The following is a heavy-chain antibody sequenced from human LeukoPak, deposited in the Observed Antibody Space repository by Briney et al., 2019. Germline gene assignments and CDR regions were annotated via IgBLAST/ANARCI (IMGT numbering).Heavy chain of an antibody. CDR1: GYTFGDYA. CDR3: TRDPGINPGYCSSTSCYYDYYYGIDV. J-gene: IGHJ6*04. D-gene: IGHD2-2*03. CDR2: IRSKAYGGTT. Sequence: GGSLRLSCTASGYTFGDYAMSWVRQAPGKGLEWVGFIRSKAYGGTTEYAASVKGRFTISRDDSKSIAYLQMNSLKTEATAVYYCTRDPGINPGYCSSTSCYYDYYYGIDVWGNGTTGTVSS. V-gene: IGHV3-49*04.